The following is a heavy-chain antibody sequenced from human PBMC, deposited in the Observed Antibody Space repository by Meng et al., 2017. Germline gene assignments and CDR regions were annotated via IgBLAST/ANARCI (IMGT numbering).Heavy chain of an antibody. V-gene: IGHV3-11*04. Sequence: GGSLRLSCAASTFSLSGYYMSWIRQAPGKGLEWVSYISSSGATIFYADSVKGRFTISRDNAKNSLYLQMNSLRAEDTAVYYCARAGGVAAFDYWGQGTLVTVSS. CDR3: ARAGGVAAFDY. CDR2: ISSSGATI. D-gene: IGHD2-15*01. J-gene: IGHJ4*02. CDR1: TFSLSGYY.